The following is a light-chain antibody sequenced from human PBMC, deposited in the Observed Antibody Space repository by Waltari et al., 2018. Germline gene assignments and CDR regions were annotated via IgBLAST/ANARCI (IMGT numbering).Light chain of an antibody. CDR2: DVN. CDR1: NTDVGGYFY. Sequence: QSALTQPASVSGSPGQSITIPCTRTNTDVGGYFYVSWYQHHPGKAPRLIIFDVNKRPSGVSNRFSGSKSGNTASLTISGLQAEDEADYYCNSHTNTWVFGGGTKLTVL. CDR3: NSHTNTWV. V-gene: IGLV2-14*03. J-gene: IGLJ3*02.